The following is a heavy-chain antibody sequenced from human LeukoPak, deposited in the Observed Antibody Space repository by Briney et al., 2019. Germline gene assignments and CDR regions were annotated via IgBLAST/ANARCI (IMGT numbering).Heavy chain of an antibody. CDR2: ISYDGSNK. D-gene: IGHD6-13*01. CDR1: GFTFSSYA. V-gene: IGHV3-30-3*01. Sequence: GRSLRLSCAASGFTFSSYAMHWVRQAPGKGLEWVAVISYDGSNKYYADSVKGRFTISRDNSKNTLYLQMNSLRAEDTAVYYCARDGPRSSWYLDYWGQGTLVTVSS. CDR3: ARDGPRSSWYLDY. J-gene: IGHJ4*02.